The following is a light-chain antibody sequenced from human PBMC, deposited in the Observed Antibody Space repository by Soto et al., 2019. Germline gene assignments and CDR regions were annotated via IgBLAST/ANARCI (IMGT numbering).Light chain of an antibody. Sequence: DIQMTQSPSTLSASVGDRVTITCRASQSISSWLAWYQQKPGKAPKLLIYDASSLESGVPSRFSGSGSGTEFTLTISSLQHDDFATYYCQQYNSYPGFGQGTKVEIK. CDR1: QSISSW. J-gene: IGKJ1*01. V-gene: IGKV1-5*01. CDR3: QQYNSYPG. CDR2: DAS.